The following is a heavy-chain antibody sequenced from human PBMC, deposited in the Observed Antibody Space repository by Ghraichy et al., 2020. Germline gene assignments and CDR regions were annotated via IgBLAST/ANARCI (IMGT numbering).Heavy chain of an antibody. D-gene: IGHD6-19*01. CDR2: IRYDGSNE. CDR1: GFTFDIYG. V-gene: IGHV3-33*01. J-gene: IGHJ5*02. CDR3: ARSIAVAGNGEFDL. Sequence: LTCVASGFTFDIYGFHWVRQAPGKGLEWVALIRYDGSNELYAESVKGRFTISRDNSKNTVSLQMNSLRVDDTAVYFCARSIAVAGNGEFDLWGQGTLVTVSS.